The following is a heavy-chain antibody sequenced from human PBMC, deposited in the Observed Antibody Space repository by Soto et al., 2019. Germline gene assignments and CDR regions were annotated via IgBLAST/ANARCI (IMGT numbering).Heavy chain of an antibody. CDR1: GFTFSSYG. D-gene: IGHD3-3*01. V-gene: IGHV3-33*08. CDR2: IWYDGSNK. Sequence: QPGGSLRLSCAASGFTFSSYGMHWVRQAPGKGLEWVAVIWYDGSNKYYADSVKGRFTISRDNSKNTLYLQMNSLRAEDTAVYYCGGITIFGVVSYYYYGMDVWGQGTTVTVSS. CDR3: GGITIFGVVSYYYYGMDV. J-gene: IGHJ6*02.